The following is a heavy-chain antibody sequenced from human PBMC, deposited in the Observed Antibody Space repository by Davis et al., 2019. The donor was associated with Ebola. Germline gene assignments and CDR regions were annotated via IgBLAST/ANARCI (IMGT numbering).Heavy chain of an antibody. CDR3: AKDIRTSY. Sequence: PGGSLRLSCAASGFTFSGYGMHWVRQAPGKGLEWVAVISYDGSNKYYADSVKGRFTISRDNAKNSVYLQMNSLRAEDTAVYYCAKDIRTSYWGRGTLVTVSS. CDR2: ISYDGSNK. CDR1: GFTFSGYG. J-gene: IGHJ4*02. V-gene: IGHV3-30*18.